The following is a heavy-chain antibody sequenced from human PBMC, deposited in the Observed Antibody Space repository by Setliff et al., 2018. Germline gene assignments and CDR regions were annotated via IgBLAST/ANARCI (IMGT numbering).Heavy chain of an antibody. CDR2: IYYTGTT. V-gene: IGHV4-61*01. CDR1: VDSLISGHYY. CDR3: ARVYGDETIDI. Sequence: PSETLSLTCIVSVDSLISGHYYWSWVRQPPGKGLEWIGRIYYTGTTYYNPSLKSRITMSVDTSKKQFSLSLSSVTAADTAIYYCARVYGDETIDIWGQGKLVPVSS. D-gene: IGHD2-21*02. J-gene: IGHJ3*02.